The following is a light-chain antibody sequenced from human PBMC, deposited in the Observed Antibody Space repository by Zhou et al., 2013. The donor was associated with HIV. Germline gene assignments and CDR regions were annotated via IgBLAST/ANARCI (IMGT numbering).Light chain of an antibody. V-gene: IGKV3-20*01. J-gene: IGKJ4*01. Sequence: DIVLTQSPGTLSLSAGERATLSCRASQSVSSKYLAWYQQKPGQAPRLLLYDASNRATGIPDRFSGSGSGTDFTLTISRLEPEDFAVYYCQQYDSSPRPTFGGRDQRWRSN. CDR1: QSVSSKY. CDR3: QQYDSSPRPT. CDR2: DAS.